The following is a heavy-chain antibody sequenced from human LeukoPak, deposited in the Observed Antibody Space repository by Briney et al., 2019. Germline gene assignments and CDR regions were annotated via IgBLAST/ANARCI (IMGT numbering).Heavy chain of an antibody. D-gene: IGHD3-16*02. CDR3: ASSGYVWGSYRYYFDY. CDR2: INHSGST. Sequence: PSETLSLTCAVYGGSFSGYYWSWIRQPPGKGLEWIGEINHSGSTNYNPSLKSRVTISVDTSKNQFSLTLSSVTAADTAVYYCASSGYVWGSYRYYFDYWGQGTLVTVSS. J-gene: IGHJ4*02. CDR1: GGSFSGYY. V-gene: IGHV4-34*01.